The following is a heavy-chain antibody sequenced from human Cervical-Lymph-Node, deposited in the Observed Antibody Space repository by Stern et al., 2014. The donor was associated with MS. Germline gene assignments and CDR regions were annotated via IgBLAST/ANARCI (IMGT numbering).Heavy chain of an antibody. Sequence: QVQLVQSGAEVKKPGASVKVSCKASGYTFTSYGISWVRQAPGQGLEWMGRISADNGNTNDAQKFQGRVPMTTDTSTSTAYMELRSLRSDDTAVYYCARDPSVAGPPRGYYYYYGMDVWGQGTTVTVSS. J-gene: IGHJ6*01. CDR3: ARDPSVAGPPRGYYYYYGMDV. CDR2: ISADNGNT. CDR1: GYTFTSYG. V-gene: IGHV1-18*01. D-gene: IGHD6-19*01.